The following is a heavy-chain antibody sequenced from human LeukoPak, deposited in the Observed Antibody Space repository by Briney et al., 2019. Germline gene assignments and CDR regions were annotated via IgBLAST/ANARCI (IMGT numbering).Heavy chain of an antibody. CDR2: IIPIFGTA. Sequence: SVKVSCKASGGTFSSYAISWVRQAPGQGLEWMGGIIPIFGTANCAQKFQGRVTMTRDTSTSTVYMELSSLRSEDTAVYYCARSARSVAFDPWGQGTLVTVSS. CDR1: GGTFSSYA. V-gene: IGHV1-69*05. CDR3: ARSARSVAFDP. D-gene: IGHD1-14*01. J-gene: IGHJ5*02.